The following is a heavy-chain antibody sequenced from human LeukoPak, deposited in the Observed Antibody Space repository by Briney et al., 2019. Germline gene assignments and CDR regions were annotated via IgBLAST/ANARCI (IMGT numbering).Heavy chain of an antibody. CDR3: ASEVARGY. CDR2: LRSDGSDK. Sequence: GGSLRLSCAASGFSFSSYGMHWVRQAPGKGLEWVAFLRSDGSDKYCADSVKGRFTISRDNSKNTVYLQMNSLRAEDTAVYYCASEVARGYWGQGTLVTVSS. V-gene: IGHV3-30*02. D-gene: IGHD2-21*01. J-gene: IGHJ4*02. CDR1: GFSFSSYG.